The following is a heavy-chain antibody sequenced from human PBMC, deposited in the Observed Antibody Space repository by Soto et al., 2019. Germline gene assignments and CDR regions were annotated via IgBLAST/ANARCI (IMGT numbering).Heavy chain of an antibody. V-gene: IGHV3-53*01. J-gene: IGHJ3*01. CDR3: RAWLLAESFDV. D-gene: IGHD2-21*02. CDR2: TPRTGAT. CDR1: GFSVNSNF. Sequence: VQLVESGGGLLQPGGSLRLSCAASGFSVNSNFMNWVRKAPGKGLEWVSFTPRTGATLYADSVKGRLSVSRDYANNAVYLRVDSLAVDDTAVYYCRAWLLAESFDVWGPGTVVTVSA.